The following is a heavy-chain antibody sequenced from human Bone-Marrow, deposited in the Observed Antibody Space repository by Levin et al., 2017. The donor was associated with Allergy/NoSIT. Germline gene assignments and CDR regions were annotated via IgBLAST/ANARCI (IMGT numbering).Heavy chain of an antibody. CDR3: AKRPQGDYWYFDL. CDR1: GFIFSSYV. J-gene: IGHJ2*01. CDR2: MVGRTEKT. D-gene: IGHD3-10*01. Sequence: PGGSLRLSCAASGFIFSSYVVSWVRQAPGKGLEWVSTMVGRTEKTYYADSAEGRFTISTDNSKETLYLQMNGLRAEDAAIYYCAKRPQGDYWYFDLWGRGTLVTVSS. V-gene: IGHV3-23*01.